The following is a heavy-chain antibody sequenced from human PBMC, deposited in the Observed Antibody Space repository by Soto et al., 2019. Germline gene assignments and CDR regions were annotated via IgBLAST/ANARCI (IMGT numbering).Heavy chain of an antibody. D-gene: IGHD2-2*03. CDR1: GGSISSSSYY. CDR2: IYYSGTT. CDR3: ARDSGAGYCCSTSCYGGPYYYGMDV. Sequence: SETLSLTCTVSGGSISSSSYYWGWIRQPPGKGLEWIGSIYYSGTTSSPPSLNRPFTISVHPSNTLFSLMLSSVTAAYTAVYYCARDSGAGYCCSTSCYGGPYYYGMDVWGQGTPVTVSS. J-gene: IGHJ6*01. V-gene: IGHV4-39*02.